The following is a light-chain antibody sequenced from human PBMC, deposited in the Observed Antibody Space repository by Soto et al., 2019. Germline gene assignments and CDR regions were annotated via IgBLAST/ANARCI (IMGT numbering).Light chain of an antibody. CDR2: HAS. CDR1: QSISTW. CDR3: QHYNTYPWT. V-gene: IGKV1-5*03. Sequence: IQMTQSPSTLSASVGDRVTITCRASQSISTWLAWYQQKPGTAPKLLIYHASSLEGGVPSRFSGSGSGTDFTLTISSLQPDDFAIYYCQHYNTYPWTFGQGTKVEIK. J-gene: IGKJ1*01.